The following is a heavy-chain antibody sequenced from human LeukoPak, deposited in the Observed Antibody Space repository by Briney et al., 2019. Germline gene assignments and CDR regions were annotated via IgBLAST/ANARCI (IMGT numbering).Heavy chain of an antibody. CDR2: ISRTGVAT. D-gene: IGHD5-18*01. CDR1: GFTFISFA. V-gene: IGHV3-23*01. J-gene: IGHJ4*02. CDR3: AKDSRIQLWFLSGRIAFDY. Sequence: GGTLRLSCAASGFTFISFAMSWVRQAPGKGLEWVSTISRTGVATYYANSVKGRFTISRDNSKNTVYLQMNSLRAEDTAVYYCAKDSRIQLWFLSGRIAFDYWGQGTLVTVSS.